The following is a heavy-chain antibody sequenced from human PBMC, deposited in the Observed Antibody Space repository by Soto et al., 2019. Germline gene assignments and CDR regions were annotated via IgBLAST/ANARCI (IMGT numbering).Heavy chain of an antibody. D-gene: IGHD3-16*01. V-gene: IGHV3-23*01. J-gene: IGHJ4*02. Sequence: GGSLRLSCAASGFTFSSYAMSWVRQAPGKGLEWVSAISGSGGSTYYADSVKGRFTISRDNSKNTLYLQMNSLRAEDTAVYYCAKDEPLQENWGSHFDYWGQGTLVTVSS. CDR2: ISGSGGST. CDR3: AKDEPLQENWGSHFDY. CDR1: GFTFSSYA.